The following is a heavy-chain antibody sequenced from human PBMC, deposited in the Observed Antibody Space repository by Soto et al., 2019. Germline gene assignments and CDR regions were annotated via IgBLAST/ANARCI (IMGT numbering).Heavy chain of an antibody. J-gene: IGHJ6*02. D-gene: IGHD3-10*01. Sequence: GGSLRLSCAASGFTVSSNYMSWVRQAPGKGLEWVSVIYSGGSTYYADSVKGRFTISRDNSKNTLYLQMNSLRAEDTAVYYCARDYGFGEFVYYGMDVWGQGTTVTVSS. CDR2: IYSGGST. CDR1: GFTVSSNY. CDR3: ARDYGFGEFVYYGMDV. V-gene: IGHV3-53*01.